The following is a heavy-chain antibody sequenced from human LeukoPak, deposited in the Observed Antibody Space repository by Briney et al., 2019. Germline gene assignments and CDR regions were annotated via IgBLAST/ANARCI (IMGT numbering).Heavy chain of an antibody. CDR2: IKQDGSEK. J-gene: IGHJ4*02. V-gene: IGHV3-7*05. D-gene: IGHD2-2*01. CDR3: ARDQRYCSSSSCPWEPFDY. CDR1: GFTFSSYW. Sequence: GGSLRLPCAASGFTFSSYWMSWVRQAPGKGLEWVANIKQDGSEKYYVDSVKGRFTISRDNAKNSLYLQMNSLRAEDTAVYYCARDQRYCSSSSCPWEPFDYWGQGTLVTVSS.